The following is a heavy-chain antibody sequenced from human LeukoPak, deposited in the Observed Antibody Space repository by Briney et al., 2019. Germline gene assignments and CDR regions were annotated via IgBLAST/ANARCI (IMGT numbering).Heavy chain of an antibody. J-gene: IGHJ5*02. Sequence: PGGSLRLSCAASGFTFDDYGMSWVRQAPGKGLEGVSGINWNGGSTGYADSVKGRFTISRDNAKNSLYLQMNSLRAEDTALYHCARVVAAAGSDNWFDPWGQGTLVTVSS. V-gene: IGHV3-20*01. CDR2: INWNGGST. CDR1: GFTFDDYG. D-gene: IGHD6-13*01. CDR3: ARVVAAAGSDNWFDP.